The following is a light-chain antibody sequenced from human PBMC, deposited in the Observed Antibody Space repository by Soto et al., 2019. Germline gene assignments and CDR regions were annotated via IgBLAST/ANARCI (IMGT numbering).Light chain of an antibody. J-gene: IGKJ4*01. CDR1: QNVVTN. V-gene: IGKV3-15*01. CDR2: DTS. Sequence: ETVVTQPPATLSASPGERATLSCRASQNVVTNVAWYQQKPGQAPRLLIHDTSTRATGVPDRFSGRGDGTEFALTISSLQSEDLAVYYCQQYNEWPLAFGGGTKVDIK. CDR3: QQYNEWPLA.